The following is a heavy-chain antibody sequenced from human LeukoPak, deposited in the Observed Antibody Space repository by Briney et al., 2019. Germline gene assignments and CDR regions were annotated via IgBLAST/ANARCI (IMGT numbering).Heavy chain of an antibody. CDR2: IYHSGST. J-gene: IGHJ3*02. V-gene: IGHV4-38-2*02. D-gene: IGHD5-12*01. CDR1: GYSISSGYY. Sequence: SETLSLTCTVSGYSISSGYYWGWIRQPPGKGLEWIGSIYHSGSTYYNPSLKSRVTISVDTSKNQFSLKLSSVTAADTAVYYCARGELRGYSGYDLDAFDIWGQGTMVTVSS. CDR3: ARGELRGYSGYDLDAFDI.